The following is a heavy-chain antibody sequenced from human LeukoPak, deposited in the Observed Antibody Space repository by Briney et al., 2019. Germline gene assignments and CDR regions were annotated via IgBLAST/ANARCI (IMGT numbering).Heavy chain of an antibody. CDR2: ISGYNGNT. J-gene: IGHJ4*02. V-gene: IGHV1-18*01. CDR1: GYTFRNFG. CDR3: ARDSGARFLEWLLSPFDY. Sequence: ASVKVSCKTSGYTFRNFGISWVRQAPGQGLEWMGWISGYNGNTNYAQRLQGRVTMTTDTSTSTAYMELRSLRSDDTAVYYCARDSGARFLEWLLSPFDYWGQGTLVTVSS. D-gene: IGHD3-3*01.